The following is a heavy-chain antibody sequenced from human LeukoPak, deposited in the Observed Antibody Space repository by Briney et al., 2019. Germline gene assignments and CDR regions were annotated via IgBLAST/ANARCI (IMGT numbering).Heavy chain of an antibody. CDR3: ARTNPVYGDYDY. CDR2: IYPDGST. V-gene: IGHV3-53*01. J-gene: IGHJ4*02. Sequence: GGSLRLSCAVSWLNVTDNYKSWVRQAPGKGLEWVSVIYPDGSTYHADSVKGRFTISRDNSKNTLFLKLNSLTAEDSAVYHCARTNPVYGDYDYWGQGTLVTVSS. CDR1: WLNVTDNY. D-gene: IGHD4-17*01.